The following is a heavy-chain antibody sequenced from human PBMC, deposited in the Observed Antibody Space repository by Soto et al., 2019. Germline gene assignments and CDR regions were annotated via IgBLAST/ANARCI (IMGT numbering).Heavy chain of an antibody. CDR2: ISSSSSTI. D-gene: IGHD6-6*01. CDR3: ARASISSPPSGGMDV. CDR1: GFTFSSYS. J-gene: IGHJ6*02. V-gene: IGHV3-48*02. Sequence: EVQLVESGGGLVQPGGSLRLSCAASGFTFSSYSMNWVRQAPGKGLEWVSYISSSSSTIYYADSVKGRFTISRDNAKNSLYLQMNSLRDEDTAVYYCARASISSPPSGGMDVWGQGTTVTVSS.